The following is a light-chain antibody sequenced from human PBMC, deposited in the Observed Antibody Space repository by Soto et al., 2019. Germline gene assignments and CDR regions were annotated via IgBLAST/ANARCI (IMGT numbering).Light chain of an antibody. V-gene: IGKV3-15*01. J-gene: IGKJ4*01. Sequence: EVVLTQSPDTLSLSPGETATLSCRASQTVDRYVAWYQQKVGQAPRLLIYDASTRAAGIPARFSGSGSGTEFTLTISSLQSEDFAVYYCQQYSNWPLTFGGGTKVDIK. CDR2: DAS. CDR3: QQYSNWPLT. CDR1: QTVDRY.